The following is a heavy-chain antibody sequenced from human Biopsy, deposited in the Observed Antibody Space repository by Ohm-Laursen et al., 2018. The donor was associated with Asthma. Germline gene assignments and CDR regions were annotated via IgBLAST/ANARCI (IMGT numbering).Heavy chain of an antibody. V-gene: IGHV1-18*01. CDR1: GYTFNSAG. CDR3: ARAVDYSHYYGIDV. Sequence: ASVKVSCKTSGYTFNSAGITWARQAPGQGLEWMGWISVYNGNTKVAQKLQDRVTMITDTSTSTAYMELRSLRSDDTAVYFCARAVDYSHYYGIDVWGPGTTVTVS. J-gene: IGHJ6*02. CDR2: ISVYNGNT. D-gene: IGHD3-10*01.